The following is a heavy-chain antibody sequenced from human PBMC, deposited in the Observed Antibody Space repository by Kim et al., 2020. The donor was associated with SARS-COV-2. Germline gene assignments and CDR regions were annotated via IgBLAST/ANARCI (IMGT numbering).Heavy chain of an antibody. CDR2: IYYSGST. CDR3: ARHILAPRISSSWFSRGDGFDI. V-gene: IGHV4-59*08. Sequence: SETLSLTCTVSGGSISSYYWSWLRQPPGKGLEWLGYIYYSGSTNYNPSLKSRFTISVDTSKNLFSLKLSSVTAADTAVYSCARHILAPRISSSWFSRGDGFDIWGQGTMVTVSS. J-gene: IGHJ3*02. D-gene: IGHD6-13*01. CDR1: GGSISSYY.